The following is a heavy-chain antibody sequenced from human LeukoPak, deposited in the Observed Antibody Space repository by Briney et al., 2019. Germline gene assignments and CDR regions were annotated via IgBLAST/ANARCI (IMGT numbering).Heavy chain of an antibody. J-gene: IGHJ3*02. V-gene: IGHV3-21*01. CDR3: ARGGNYQEDALHI. CDR2: ISSSNSYI. D-gene: IGHD3-22*01. CDR1: GFTFSSYS. Sequence: GGSLRLSCAASGFTFSSYSMDWVRQAPGKGLEWVSSISSSNSYIYYADSVKGRFTISRDNAEHTVYLQMNSLRAEDTAVYYCARGGNYQEDALHIWGQGTMVTVSS.